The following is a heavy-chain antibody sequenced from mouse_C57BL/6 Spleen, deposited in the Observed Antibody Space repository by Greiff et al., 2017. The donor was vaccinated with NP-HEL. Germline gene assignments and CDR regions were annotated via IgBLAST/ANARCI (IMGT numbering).Heavy chain of an antibody. CDR1: GYAFSSSW. CDR3: AREPGTRYFDV. J-gene: IGHJ1*03. CDR2: IYPGDGDT. V-gene: IGHV1-82*01. D-gene: IGHD4-1*01. Sequence: QVQLKESGPELVKPGASVKISCKASGYAFSSSWMNWVKQRPGKGLEWIGRIYPGDGDTNYNGKFKGKATLTADKSSSTAYMQLSSLTSEDSAVYFCAREPGTRYFDVWGTGTTVTVSS.